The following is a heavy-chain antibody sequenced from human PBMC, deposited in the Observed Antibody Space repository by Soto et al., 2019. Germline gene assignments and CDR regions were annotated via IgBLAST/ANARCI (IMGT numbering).Heavy chain of an antibody. Sequence: PSETLSLSCTVSGGSISSSSYYWGWIRQPPGKGLEWIGSIYYSGSTYYNPSLKSRVTISVDTSKNQFSLKLSSVTAADTAVYYCARHEYYDILTGSYYYGMDVWGQGTTVTVSS. CDR3: ARHEYYDILTGSYYYGMDV. D-gene: IGHD3-9*01. J-gene: IGHJ6*02. CDR1: GGSISSSSYY. V-gene: IGHV4-39*01. CDR2: IYYSGST.